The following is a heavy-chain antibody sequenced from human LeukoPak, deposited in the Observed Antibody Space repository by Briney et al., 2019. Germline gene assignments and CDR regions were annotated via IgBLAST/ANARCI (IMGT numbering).Heavy chain of an antibody. V-gene: IGHV3-23*01. D-gene: IGHD6-19*01. CDR1: GFTFSSYA. Sequence: GGSLRLSCAASGFTFSSYAMSWVRQAPGKGLEWVSAISGSGGSTYYADSVKGRFTISRDNSKNTLYLQMNSLRAEDTAVYYCAKGLHRQWLVPHYFDYWGRGTLVTVSS. CDR2: ISGSGGST. CDR3: AKGLHRQWLVPHYFDY. J-gene: IGHJ4*02.